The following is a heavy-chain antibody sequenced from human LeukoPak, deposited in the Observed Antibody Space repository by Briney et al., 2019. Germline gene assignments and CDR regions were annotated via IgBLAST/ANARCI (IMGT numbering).Heavy chain of an antibody. CDR1: DDSITSPNYS. CDR3: ARGVFDWIFSSYWYFDL. D-gene: IGHD3-9*01. V-gene: IGHV4-61*09. Sequence: SETLSLTCTVSDDSITSPNYSWSWVRQPAGKELEWVGHIYTTGNTYYKPSFKSRVTMSIDTSKKSFSLNLTSVTAADTAIYYCARGVFDWIFSSYWYFDLWGRGTLVSVSS. CDR2: IYTTGNT. J-gene: IGHJ2*01.